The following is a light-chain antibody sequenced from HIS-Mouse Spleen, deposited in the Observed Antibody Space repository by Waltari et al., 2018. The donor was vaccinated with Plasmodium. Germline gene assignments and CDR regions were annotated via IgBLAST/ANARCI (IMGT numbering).Light chain of an antibody. J-gene: IGLJ3*02. Sequence: SYELTQPPSVSVSPGQTARITCSGDALPKKYAYWYQQKSGQAPVLVIYEESKRSSGMPERFAGSSSGTMATLTISGAQVEDEADYYCYSTDSSGNHRVFGGGTKLTVL. CDR2: EES. CDR1: ALPKKY. V-gene: IGLV3-10*01. CDR3: YSTDSSGNHRV.